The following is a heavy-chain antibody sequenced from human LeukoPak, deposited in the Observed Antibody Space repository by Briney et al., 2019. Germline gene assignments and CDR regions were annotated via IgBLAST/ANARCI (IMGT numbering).Heavy chain of an antibody. Sequence: ASVKVSCKSSGYAFTGFYMRWVRQAPGQGLEWMGLINPNSGDATYAQKFQGRVTLTRDTSISTAYMELRSLRSDDTAVYYCARPRWRSIVVVPAAIPDAFDIWGQGTMVTVSS. D-gene: IGHD2-2*01. J-gene: IGHJ3*02. V-gene: IGHV1-2*02. CDR3: ARPRWRSIVVVPAAIPDAFDI. CDR2: INPNSGDA. CDR1: GYAFTGFY.